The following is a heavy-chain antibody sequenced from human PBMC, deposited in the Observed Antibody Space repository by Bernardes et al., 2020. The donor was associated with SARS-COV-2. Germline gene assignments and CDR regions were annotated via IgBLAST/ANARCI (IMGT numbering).Heavy chain of an antibody. D-gene: IGHD2-2*01. CDR2: IYHSGST. Sequence: SETLSLTCAVSGYSISSGYYWGWIRQPPGKGLEWIGSIYHSGSTYYNPSLKSRVTISVDTSKNQFSLKLSSVTAADTAVYYCARRPGGVVPAATGFFDYWGQGTLVTVSS. V-gene: IGHV4-38-2*01. CDR1: GYSISSGYY. J-gene: IGHJ4*02. CDR3: ARRPGGVVPAATGFFDY.